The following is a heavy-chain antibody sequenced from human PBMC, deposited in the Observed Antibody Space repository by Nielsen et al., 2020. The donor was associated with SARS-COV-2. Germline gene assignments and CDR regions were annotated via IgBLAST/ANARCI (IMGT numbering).Heavy chain of an antibody. CDR3: ARGYDY. CDR2: VFASGSS. Sequence: LRLSCTVSGGSISSGSYYWTWIRRPAGKGLEWIGHVFASGSSDYNPSLKSRVTISLVTSKNQFSLRLSSVTAADTAVYYCARGYDYWGQGTLVTVSS. CDR1: GGSISSGSYY. V-gene: IGHV4-61*09. J-gene: IGHJ4*02. D-gene: IGHD5-18*01.